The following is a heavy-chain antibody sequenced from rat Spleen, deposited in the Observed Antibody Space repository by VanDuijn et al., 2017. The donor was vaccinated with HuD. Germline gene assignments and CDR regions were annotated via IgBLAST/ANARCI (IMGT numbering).Heavy chain of an antibody. CDR1: GYSISNYY. V-gene: IGHV3-1*01. CDR2: IDKSGST. CDR3: ARGPVDY. Sequence: EVQLQESGPGLVKPSQSLSLTCSVTGYSISNYYWGWIRKFPGNKMEWMGYIDKSGSTTYNPFFKSRISITRDTSRNQFFLQLNSVSPEDTATYYCARGPVDYWGQGVMVTVSS. J-gene: IGHJ2*01.